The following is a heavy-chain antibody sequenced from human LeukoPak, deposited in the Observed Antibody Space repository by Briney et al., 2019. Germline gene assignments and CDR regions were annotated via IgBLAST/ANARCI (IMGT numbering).Heavy chain of an antibody. CDR3: ARRKYSSSWDDAFDI. CDR2: IYTSGST. CDR1: GGSISSSSYH. Sequence: SETLSLTCTVSGGSISSSSYHWGWIRQPPGKGLEWIGRIYTSGSTNYNPSLKSRVTMSVDTSKNQFSLKLSSVTAADTAVYYCARRKYSSSWDDAFDIWGQGTMVTVSS. V-gene: IGHV4-61*05. J-gene: IGHJ3*02. D-gene: IGHD6-13*01.